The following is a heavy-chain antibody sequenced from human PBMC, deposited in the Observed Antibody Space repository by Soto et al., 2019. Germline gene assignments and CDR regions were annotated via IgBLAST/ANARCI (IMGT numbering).Heavy chain of an antibody. J-gene: IGHJ4*02. V-gene: IGHV3-53*01. CDR1: GFTVSSNY. Sequence: EVQLVESGGGLIQPGGSLRLSCVASGFTVSSNYMSWVRQAPGKGLEWVSLIYSGGSTYYADSVKGRFTISRDNSKNTLYLQMSSLRADDTAVYYCSRGLGNGDYGDPGDYWGQGTLVTVSS. CDR2: IYSGGST. D-gene: IGHD4-17*01. CDR3: SRGLGNGDYGDPGDY.